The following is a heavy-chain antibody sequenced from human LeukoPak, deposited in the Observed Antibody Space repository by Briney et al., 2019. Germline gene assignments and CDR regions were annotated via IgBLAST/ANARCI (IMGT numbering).Heavy chain of an antibody. CDR2: IFYTGST. CDR3: ARGVAEYYYDSSGYCFFDY. Sequence: SETLSLTCAVSGGSINNYYWTWIRQPPGKGLEWIGYIFYTGSTNYSPSLKSRVTMSVDPSKNEVSLNLRSLTAADTAVYYCARGVAEYYYDSSGYCFFDYWGQGTLVTVSS. V-gene: IGHV4-59*01. CDR1: GGSINNYY. D-gene: IGHD3-22*01. J-gene: IGHJ4*02.